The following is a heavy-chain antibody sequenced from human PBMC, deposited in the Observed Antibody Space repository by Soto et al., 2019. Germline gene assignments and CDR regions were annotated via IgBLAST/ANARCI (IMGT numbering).Heavy chain of an antibody. CDR1: GGSISSYY. CDR3: ARGQGGYSYPNWFDP. CDR2: INYSGST. V-gene: IGHV4-59*12. D-gene: IGHD5-18*01. J-gene: IGHJ5*02. Sequence: SETLSLTCTVSGGSISSYYWSLIRQPPGKGLEWIGYINYSGSTNYNPSLKSRVTISVDTSKNQFSLKLSSVTAADTAVYYCARGQGGYSYPNWFDPWGQGTLVTVSS.